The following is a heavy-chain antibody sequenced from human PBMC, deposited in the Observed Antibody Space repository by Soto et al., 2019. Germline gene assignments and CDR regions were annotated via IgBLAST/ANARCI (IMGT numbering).Heavy chain of an antibody. D-gene: IGHD3-10*01. J-gene: IGHJ2*01. V-gene: IGHV4-61*01. CDR2: IYYSGST. CDR3: ARGHYYGSGIRYFDL. CDR1: GGSVSSGSYY. Sequence: QVQLQESGPGLVKPSETLSLTCTVSGGSVSSGSYYWSWIRQPPGKGLEWIGYIYYSGSTNYNPSLKRRVTISVDTSKNQFSLKLSSVTAADTAVYYCARGHYYGSGIRYFDLCGRGTLVTVSS.